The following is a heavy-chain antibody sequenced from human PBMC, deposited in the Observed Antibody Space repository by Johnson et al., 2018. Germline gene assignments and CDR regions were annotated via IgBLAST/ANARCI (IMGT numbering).Heavy chain of an antibody. CDR2: IWSDGSNK. Sequence: QVQLVQSGGGVVQPGKSLRLSCAASGFTFSSFGMHWVRQAPGKGLEWVAVIWSDGSNKYYADSVKGRFTIARDNSKNTLYLQMNSMRAEDTAVYYCARDWVVVAATDAFDIWGQGTMVTGSS. CDR1: GFTFSSFG. V-gene: IGHV3-33*01. CDR3: ARDWVVVAATDAFDI. J-gene: IGHJ3*02. D-gene: IGHD2-15*01.